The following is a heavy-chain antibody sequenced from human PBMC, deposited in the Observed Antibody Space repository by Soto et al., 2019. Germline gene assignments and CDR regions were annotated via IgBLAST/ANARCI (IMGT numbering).Heavy chain of an antibody. CDR2: IYWDDDK. J-gene: IGHJ4*02. CDR3: AHSVVAGLGYYFDY. V-gene: IGHV2-5*02. CDR1: GFSLSTTRVA. D-gene: IGHD6-19*01. Sequence: QITLKESGPTLVKPTQTLTLTCTFSGFSLSTTRVAVGCILQPPGKALEWLALIYWDDDKRYSLFLKIRLTITKDTSNNQVVLTMTNMDPVDTATYYCAHSVVAGLGYYFDYWGQGTLVTVSS.